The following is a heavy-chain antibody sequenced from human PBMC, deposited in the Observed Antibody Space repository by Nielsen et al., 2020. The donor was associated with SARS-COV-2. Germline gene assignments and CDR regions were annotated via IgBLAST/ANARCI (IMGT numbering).Heavy chain of an antibody. V-gene: IGHV3-30*18. J-gene: IGHJ6*03. CDR3: AKDRGRPGSRMYSSSWYTRYYYYYYMDV. CDR1: GFTFSSYG. Sequence: GESLKISCAASGFTFSSYGMHWVRQAPGKGLEWVAVISYDGSNKYYADSVKGRFTISRDNSKNTLYLQMNSLRAEDTAVYYCAKDRGRPGSRMYSSSWYTRYYYYYYMDVWGKGTTVTVSS. CDR2: ISYDGSNK. D-gene: IGHD6-13*01.